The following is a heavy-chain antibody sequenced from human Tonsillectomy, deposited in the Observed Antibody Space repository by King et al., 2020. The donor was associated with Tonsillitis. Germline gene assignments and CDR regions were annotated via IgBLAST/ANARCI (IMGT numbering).Heavy chain of an antibody. D-gene: IGHD4-17*01. CDR3: ARGCYDYGDVAFDI. CDR2: ISSSSSYI. Sequence: VQLVESGGGLVKPGGSLRLSCAASGFTFSSYSMNWVRQAPGKGLEWVASISSSSSYIYYADSVKGRFTISRDNAKNSLYLQMNSLRAEDTAVYYCARGCYDYGDVAFDIWGQGTMVTVSS. V-gene: IGHV3-21*01. J-gene: IGHJ3*02. CDR1: GFTFSSYS.